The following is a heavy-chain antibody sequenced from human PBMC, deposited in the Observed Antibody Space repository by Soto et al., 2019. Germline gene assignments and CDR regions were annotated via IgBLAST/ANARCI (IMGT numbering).Heavy chain of an antibody. V-gene: IGHV4-61*01. Sequence: PSETLSLTCTVSGGSVSSGSYYWSWIRQPPGKGLDWIGYIYYSGSTNYNPSLKSRVTISVDTSKNQFSLKLSSVTAADTAVYYCSRVVVPATGYWFDPWGQGTLVTVSS. J-gene: IGHJ5*02. D-gene: IGHD2-15*01. CDR1: GGSVSSGSYY. CDR3: SRVVVPATGYWFDP. CDR2: IYYSGST.